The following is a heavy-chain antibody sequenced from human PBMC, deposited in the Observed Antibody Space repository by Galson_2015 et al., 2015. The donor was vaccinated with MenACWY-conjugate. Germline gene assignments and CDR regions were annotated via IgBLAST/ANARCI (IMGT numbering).Heavy chain of an antibody. CDR3: ARDGLGIEEMATILGYFDL. Sequence: QSGAEVKKPGESLTISCKASGSTFTSYYMHWVRQAPGQGLEWMGIINPSGGSTSYAQKFQGRVTMTRDTSTSTVYMELSSLRSEDTAVYYCARDGLGIEEMATILGYFDLWGRGTLVTVSS. D-gene: IGHD5-24*01. CDR2: INPSGGST. J-gene: IGHJ2*01. V-gene: IGHV1-46*01. CDR1: GSTFTSYY.